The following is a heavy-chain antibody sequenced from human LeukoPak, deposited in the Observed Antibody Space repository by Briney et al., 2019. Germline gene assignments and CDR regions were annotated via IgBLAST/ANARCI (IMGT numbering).Heavy chain of an antibody. J-gene: IGHJ4*02. V-gene: IGHV3-11*01. CDR1: GFTFSDYY. CDR2: ISGSGPTI. D-gene: IGHD2/OR15-2a*01. CDR3: AKTTLNSGGAGDY. Sequence: PGGSLRLSCAASGFTFSDYYMSWIRQAPGKGLEWVSYISGSGPTIFYADSVKGRFTISRDNSKNTLYLQMNSLRAEDTAVYYCAKTTLNSGGAGDYWGQGTLVTVSS.